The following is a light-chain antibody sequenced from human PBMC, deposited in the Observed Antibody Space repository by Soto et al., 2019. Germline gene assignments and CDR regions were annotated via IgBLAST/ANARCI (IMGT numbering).Light chain of an antibody. CDR2: GAS. Sequence: DIVMTQSPAILSVSLGERATLSCLASQSISDNLAWYQQRSGQAPRLLIYGASTRATGVPARFSGSGSGTEFTLTIISLQSDDFAIYCCQQYKSGPPLTFGGGTKVE. CDR1: QSISDN. V-gene: IGKV3-15*01. J-gene: IGKJ4*01. CDR3: QQYKSGPPLT.